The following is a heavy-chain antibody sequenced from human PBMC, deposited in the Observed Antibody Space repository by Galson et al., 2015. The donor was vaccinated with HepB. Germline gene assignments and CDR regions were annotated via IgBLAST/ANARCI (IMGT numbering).Heavy chain of an antibody. CDR2: IYHSGST. CDR1: GGSISSSNW. D-gene: IGHD3-9*01. J-gene: IGHJ4*02. Sequence: ETLSLTCAVSGGSISSSNWWSWVRQPPGKGLEWIGEIYHSGSTNYNPSLKSRVTISVDKSKNQFSLKLSSVTAADTAVYYCARDGPYYDILTGYYSGAYYFDYWGQGTLVTVSS. CDR3: ARDGPYYDILTGYYSGAYYFDY. V-gene: IGHV4-4*02.